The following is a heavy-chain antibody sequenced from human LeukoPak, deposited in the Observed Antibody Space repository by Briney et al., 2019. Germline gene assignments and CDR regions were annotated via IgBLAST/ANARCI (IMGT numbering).Heavy chain of an antibody. CDR2: IIPILGIA. D-gene: IGHD3-10*01. CDR3: ARNPLWFGELSQPSLSALLDY. J-gene: IGHJ4*02. Sequence: SVKVSCKASGGTFSSYAISWVRQAPGQGLEWMGRIIPILGIANYAQKFQGRVTITADKSTSTAYMELSSLRSEDTAVYYCARNPLWFGELSQPSLSALLDYWGQGTLVTVSS. V-gene: IGHV1-69*04. CDR1: GGTFSSYA.